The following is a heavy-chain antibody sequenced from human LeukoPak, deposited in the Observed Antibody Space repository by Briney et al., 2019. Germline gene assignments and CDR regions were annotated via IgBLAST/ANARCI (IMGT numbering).Heavy chain of an antibody. CDR3: ARDSGYGSVLYYFDY. D-gene: IGHD3-10*01. J-gene: IGHJ4*02. V-gene: IGHV3-74*01. CDR2: INTDGSST. Sequence: GGSLRLSCAASGFTFSNYWMHWVRQGPGKGLVWVSRINTDGSSTSYADSVKGRFTISRDNAKNTLYLQMNSLRAEDTAVYYCARDSGYGSVLYYFDYWGQGTLVTVSS. CDR1: GFTFSNYW.